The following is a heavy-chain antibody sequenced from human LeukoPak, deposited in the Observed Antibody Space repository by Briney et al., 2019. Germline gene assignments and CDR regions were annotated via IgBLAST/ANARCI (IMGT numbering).Heavy chain of an antibody. Sequence: GGSLRLSCAASGFTFSSYAMSWVRQAPGKGLEWVSAISGSGGSTYYADSVKGRFTISRDNSKNTLYLQMNSLRAEDTAVYYCAKDRAMVSSGRRFFDYWGQGTLVTVSS. V-gene: IGHV3-23*01. D-gene: IGHD5-18*01. CDR2: ISGSGGST. CDR3: AKDRAMVSSGRRFFDY. CDR1: GFTFSSYA. J-gene: IGHJ4*02.